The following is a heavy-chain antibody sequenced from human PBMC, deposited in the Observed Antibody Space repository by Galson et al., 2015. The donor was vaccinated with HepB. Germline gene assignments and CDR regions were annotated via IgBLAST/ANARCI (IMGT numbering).Heavy chain of an antibody. CDR1: GFTFSSYA. J-gene: IGHJ4*02. CDR3: AKDARGLRFLEWEVDYFDY. CDR2: ISGSGGST. Sequence: SLRLSCAASGFTFSSYAMSWVRQAPGKGLEWVSAISGSGGSTYYADSVKGRFTISRDNSKNTLYLQMNSLRAEDTAVYYCAKDARGLRFLEWEVDYFDYWGQGTLVTVSS. D-gene: IGHD3-3*01. V-gene: IGHV3-23*01.